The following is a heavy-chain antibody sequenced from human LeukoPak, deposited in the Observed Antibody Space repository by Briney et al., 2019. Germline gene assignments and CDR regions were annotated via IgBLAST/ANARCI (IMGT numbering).Heavy chain of an antibody. V-gene: IGHV1-18*01. CDR3: ARDFDVVVIATTPFDY. D-gene: IGHD2-21*01. CDR1: GYTFTSYG. Sequence: ASVKVSCKASGYTFTSYGISWVRQAPGQGLEWMGRISAYNGNTNYAQKLQGRVTMTTDTSTSTAYMELRSLRSDDTAAYYCARDFDVVVIATTPFDYWRQGTLVTVSS. CDR2: ISAYNGNT. J-gene: IGHJ4*02.